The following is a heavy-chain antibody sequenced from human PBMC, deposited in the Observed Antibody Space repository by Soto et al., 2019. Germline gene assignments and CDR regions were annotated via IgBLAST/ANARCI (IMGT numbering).Heavy chain of an antibody. D-gene: IGHD6-19*01. CDR2: IIPMCGTA. V-gene: IGHV1-69*12. CDR3: ASGRVPSRGWFGLLDH. J-gene: IGHJ4*02. CDR1: GGTFSSDA. Sequence: QVQLVQSGAEVKKPGSSVKVSCEASGGTFSSDALNWVRQAPGQGLEWMGGIIPMCGTATYAQKFQGKITIIADESTNTGYMELSSLRSEDTAVYYCASGRVPSRGWFGLLDHWGQGTLVTVSS.